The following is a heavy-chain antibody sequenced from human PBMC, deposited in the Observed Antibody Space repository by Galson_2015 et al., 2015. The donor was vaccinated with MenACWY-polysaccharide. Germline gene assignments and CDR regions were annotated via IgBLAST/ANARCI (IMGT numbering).Heavy chain of an antibody. Sequence: SLRLSCAASGFTFGSYAMGWVRQAPGKGLEWVSSIGGSGLTTFYAESVKGRFTISRDNAQNILSLQMNSLRADDTARYFCAKVTEMASSRRPFD. CDR2: IGGSGLTT. J-gene: IGHJ3*01. V-gene: IGHV3-23*01. CDR3: AKVTEMASSRRPFD. D-gene: IGHD5-24*01. CDR1: GFTFGSYA.